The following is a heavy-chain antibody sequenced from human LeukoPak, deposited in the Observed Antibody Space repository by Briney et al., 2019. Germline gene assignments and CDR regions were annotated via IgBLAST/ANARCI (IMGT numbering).Heavy chain of an antibody. CDR2: IYHSGST. Sequence: SETLSLTCAVSGYSISSGYYWGWIRQPPGKGLGWIGSIYHSGSTYYNPSLKSRVTISVDTSKNQFSLKLSSVTAADTAVYYCALNTGPDYWGQGTLVTVSS. D-gene: IGHD1-1*01. J-gene: IGHJ4*02. V-gene: IGHV4-38-2*01. CDR1: GYSISSGYY. CDR3: ALNTGPDY.